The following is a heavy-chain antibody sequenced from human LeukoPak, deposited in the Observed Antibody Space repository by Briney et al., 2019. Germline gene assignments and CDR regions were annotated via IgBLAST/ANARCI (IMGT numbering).Heavy chain of an antibody. CDR1: GFAFHIYG. D-gene: IGHD1-14*01. Sequence: GRSLKLSCAASGFAFHIYGMRWVRQAPGKGLEWVAFIWSDGTKQFYADSVKGRFTISRDNSNNTVYLHMNSLKAEDTALCYCVRDRNNNYFDYWGQGTLLTVSS. V-gene: IGHV3-33*01. CDR3: VRDRNNNYFDY. J-gene: IGHJ4*02. CDR2: IWSDGTKQ.